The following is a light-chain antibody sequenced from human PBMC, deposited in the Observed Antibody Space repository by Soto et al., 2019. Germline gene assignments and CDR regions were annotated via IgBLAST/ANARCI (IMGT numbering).Light chain of an antibody. CDR1: SSDVGGYKY. CDR3: SSHTTSRPVV. Sequence: QSALTQPASVSGSPGQSITISCTGTSSDVGGYKYVSWYQQHPGKAPKLMIYAVNNRPSGVSNRFSGSKSGNTASLTISGLQAEDEADYYCSSHTTSRPVVFGGGTKLTVL. V-gene: IGLV2-14*01. CDR2: AVN. J-gene: IGLJ2*01.